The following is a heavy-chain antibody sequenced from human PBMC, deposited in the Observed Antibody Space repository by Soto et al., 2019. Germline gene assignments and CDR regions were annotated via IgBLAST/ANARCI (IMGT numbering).Heavy chain of an antibody. CDR2: IIPIFGTT. Sequence: VQLVQSGAEVKKPASSVKVSCKTSGGSFNNFAFAWVRQAPGQGLEWMGGIIPIFGTTYSAQKFQGRVKMTADESTSTAYMELSSLSSEDTAVYYCGVSSSSGFGVLDYWGRGTLVTVSA. D-gene: IGHD6-6*01. CDR3: GVSSSSGFGVLDY. J-gene: IGHJ4*02. V-gene: IGHV1-69*12. CDR1: GGSFNNFA.